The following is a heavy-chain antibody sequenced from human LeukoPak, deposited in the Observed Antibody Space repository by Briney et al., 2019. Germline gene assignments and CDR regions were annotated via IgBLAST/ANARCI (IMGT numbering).Heavy chain of an antibody. CDR3: ARGGRAFEWELLHYFDY. CDR2: IYYSGST. Sequence: PSETLSLTCTVSGGSISSYYWSWLRQPPGKGLEWIGYIYYSGSTNYNPSLKSRVTISVDTSKNQFSLKLSSVTAADTAVYYCARGGRAFEWELLHYFDYWGQGTLVTVSS. CDR1: GGSISSYY. D-gene: IGHD1-26*01. J-gene: IGHJ4*02. V-gene: IGHV4-59*01.